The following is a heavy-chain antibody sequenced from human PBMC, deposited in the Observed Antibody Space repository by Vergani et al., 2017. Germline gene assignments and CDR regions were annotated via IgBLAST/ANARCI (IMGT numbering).Heavy chain of an antibody. D-gene: IGHD4-11*01. Sequence: QVQLQQWGGGLLKPSETLSLTCVVNGGSFTSYHWTWIRQSPGEGLEWVGDIDHTGRPDYNPSLKSRLTMSVDKSRNQFSLTLNSVTATDTAIYCCARVNTETNGHRYYYYYMDVWGEGAAVTVS. CDR3: ARVNTETNGHRYYYYYMDV. V-gene: IGHV4-34*01. CDR1: GGSFTSYH. CDR2: IDHTGRP. J-gene: IGHJ6*03.